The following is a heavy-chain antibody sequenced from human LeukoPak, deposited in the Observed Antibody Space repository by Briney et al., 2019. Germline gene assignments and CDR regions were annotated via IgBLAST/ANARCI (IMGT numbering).Heavy chain of an antibody. CDR3: ARITMTTSAWYFDL. V-gene: IGHV1-46*01. CDR1: GYTLTSYY. Sequence: ASVKVSCKASGYTLTSYYIHWVRQAPGQGREWMGIIHLSGGSTSYAQKFQGRVTMTKDTSTSTVYMELSSLRSEDTALYYCARITMTTSAWYFDLWGRGTLVTVSS. D-gene: IGHD3-22*01. J-gene: IGHJ2*01. CDR2: IHLSGGST.